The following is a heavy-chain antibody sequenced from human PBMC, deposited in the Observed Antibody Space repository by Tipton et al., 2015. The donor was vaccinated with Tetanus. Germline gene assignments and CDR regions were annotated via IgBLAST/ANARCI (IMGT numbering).Heavy chain of an antibody. CDR2: VSSGDPNT. CDR3: ARVRGDPWRHWQLDV. D-gene: IGHD1-1*01. V-gene: IGHV5-51*01. J-gene: IGHJ2*01. CDR1: GYTFSDYW. Sequence: VQLMQSGAEVKKPGESLKISCEGSGYTFSDYWIAWVRQMPGSGLEWMGFVSSGDPNTRYSPSFQGQVTFSADKSISTPFLHWNTLKPSDTGIYYCARVRGDPWRHWQLDVWGRGPPVTVSS.